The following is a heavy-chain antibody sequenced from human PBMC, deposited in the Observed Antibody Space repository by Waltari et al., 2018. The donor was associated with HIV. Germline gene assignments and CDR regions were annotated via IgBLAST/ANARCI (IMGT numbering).Heavy chain of an antibody. V-gene: IGHV1-2*02. J-gene: IGHJ4*02. D-gene: IGHD2-15*01. CDR2: INPKNGDT. CDR1: GYTFTGYY. CDR3: ARDPSYGFAACDY. Sequence: QVQLVQSGAEVKKPGASVKVSCKASGYTFTGYYIHWVRQAPGPFLEWMGWINPKNGDTIFAQNFQGRVTMTRDTSIGAVYMELSSLTSDDTAIYYCARDPSYGFAACDYWGQGTLVTVSS.